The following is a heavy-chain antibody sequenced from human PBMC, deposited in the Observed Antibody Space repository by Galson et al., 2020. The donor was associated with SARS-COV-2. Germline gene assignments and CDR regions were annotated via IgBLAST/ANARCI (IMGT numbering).Heavy chain of an antibody. J-gene: IGHJ4*02. Sequence: GGSLRLSCAASGFTFSSYDMHWVRQAPGKGLEWVAVLSFDGSDKYYADSVKGRFTISRDSSKNMFFLQMSSLRTEDTAVYYCARDVVRNSHGYLDSWGQGTLVTVSS. D-gene: IGHD5-18*01. CDR3: ARDVVRNSHGYLDS. V-gene: IGHV3-30*04. CDR1: GFTFSSYD. CDR2: LSFDGSDK.